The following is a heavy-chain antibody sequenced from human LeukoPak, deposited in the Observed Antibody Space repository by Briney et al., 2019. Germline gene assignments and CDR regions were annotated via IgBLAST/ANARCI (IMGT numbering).Heavy chain of an antibody. CDR1: GFTFSSYS. CDR2: ISSSSSTI. J-gene: IGHJ4*02. D-gene: IGHD4-17*01. CDR3: AKRPSDYGDYVTYFDY. Sequence: GGSLRLSCAASGFTFSSYSMNWVRQAPGKGLEWVSYISSSSSTIYYADSVKGRFTISRDNSKDTLYLQMNSLRDEDTAVYYCAKRPSDYGDYVTYFDYWGQGTLVTVSS. V-gene: IGHV3-48*02.